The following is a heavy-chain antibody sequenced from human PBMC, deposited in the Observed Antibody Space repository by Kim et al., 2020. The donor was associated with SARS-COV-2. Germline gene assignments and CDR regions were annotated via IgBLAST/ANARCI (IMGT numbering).Heavy chain of an antibody. CDR2: T. CDR3: ARQTAMITFDP. J-gene: IGHJ5*02. Sequence: TLHHPSLKSRVTISVDTSKNQFSLTVRSVTAADTAIYFCARQTAMITFDPWGQGTLVTVSS. V-gene: IGHV4-30-2*05. D-gene: IGHD5-18*01.